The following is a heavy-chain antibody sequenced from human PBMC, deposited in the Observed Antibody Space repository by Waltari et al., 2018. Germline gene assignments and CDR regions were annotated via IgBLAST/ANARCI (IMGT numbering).Heavy chain of an antibody. CDR1: GGSISSSSYY. CDR2: IYYSGST. Sequence: QLQLQESGPGLVKPSETLSLTCTVSGGSISSSSYYWGWTRQPPGKGLEWIGSIYYSGSTYYNPSLKSRVTISVDTSKNQFSLKLSSVTAADTAVYYCAGEYSSSGYFDYWGQGTLVTVSS. V-gene: IGHV4-39*07. J-gene: IGHJ4*02. CDR3: AGEYSSSGYFDY. D-gene: IGHD6-6*01.